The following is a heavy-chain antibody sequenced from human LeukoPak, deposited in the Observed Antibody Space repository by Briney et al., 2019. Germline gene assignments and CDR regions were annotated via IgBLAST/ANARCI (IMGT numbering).Heavy chain of an antibody. CDR2: TGNKANSYTT. CDR3: AKQYSASPYSFDY. V-gene: IGHV3-72*01. D-gene: IGHD5-12*01. J-gene: IGHJ4*02. Sequence: SGGSLRLSCAASGFTFSDYYMDWVRQAPGKGLEWVGRTGNKANSYTTEYAASVKGRFTISRDDLKNSLYLQMNSLKTEDTAVYYCAKQYSASPYSFDYWGQGTLVTVSS. CDR1: GFTFSDYY.